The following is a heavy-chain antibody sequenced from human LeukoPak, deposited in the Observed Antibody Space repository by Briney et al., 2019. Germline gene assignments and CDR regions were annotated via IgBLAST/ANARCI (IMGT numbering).Heavy chain of an antibody. CDR1: GFTFSSYG. CDR3: AREDGLSGRERAWLDP. CDR2: ISYDGSNT. J-gene: IGHJ5*02. Sequence: PGGSLRLSCATSGFTFSSYGMHWVRQAPGKGLGWVASISYDGSNTHYEDSVRGRFTVSRDNSNNTMYLQMNSLRTEDTAVYYCAREDGLSGRERAWLDPWGQGSLVTVSS. V-gene: IGHV3-33*01. D-gene: IGHD2-15*01.